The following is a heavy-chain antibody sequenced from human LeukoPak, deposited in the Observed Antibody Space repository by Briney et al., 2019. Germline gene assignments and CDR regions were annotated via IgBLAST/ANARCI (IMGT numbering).Heavy chain of an antibody. Sequence: GGSLRLSCAASGFTFSSYSMNWVRQAPGKGLEWVSSISSSSSYICYADSVKGRFTISRDNAKNSLYLQMNSLRAEDTAVYYCARGSRFGVVGRDAFDIWGQGTVVTVSS. CDR1: GFTFSSYS. D-gene: IGHD3-3*01. CDR3: ARGSRFGVVGRDAFDI. CDR2: ISSSSSYI. V-gene: IGHV3-21*01. J-gene: IGHJ3*02.